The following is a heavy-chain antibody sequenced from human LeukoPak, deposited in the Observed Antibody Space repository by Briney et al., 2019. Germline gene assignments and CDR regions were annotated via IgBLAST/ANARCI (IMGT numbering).Heavy chain of an antibody. CDR1: GYTFTDSY. V-gene: IGHV1-2*02. Sequence: ASVKVSCKASGYTFTDSYMYWVRQAPGQGLEWMGWINPNSGGTNYAQKLQGRVTMTTDTSTSTAYMELRSLRSDDTAVYYCARDLSYYYGSGSYFPQGWFGPWGQGTLVTVSS. CDR3: ARDLSYYYGSGSYFPQGWFGP. J-gene: IGHJ5*02. D-gene: IGHD3-10*01. CDR2: INPNSGGT.